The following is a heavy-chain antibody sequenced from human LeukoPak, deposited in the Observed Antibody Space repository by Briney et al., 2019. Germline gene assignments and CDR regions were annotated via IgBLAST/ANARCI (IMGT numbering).Heavy chain of an antibody. V-gene: IGHV3-30*18. CDR2: ISYDGSNK. Sequence: GGSLRLSCAASGFTFSSYGMHWVRQAPGKGLEWVAVISYDGSNKYYADSVKGRFTISRDNSKNTLYLQMSSLRAEDTAVYYCAKGRGSGWYEVTFDYWGQGTLVTVSS. J-gene: IGHJ4*02. D-gene: IGHD6-19*01. CDR1: GFTFSSYG. CDR3: AKGRGSGWYEVTFDY.